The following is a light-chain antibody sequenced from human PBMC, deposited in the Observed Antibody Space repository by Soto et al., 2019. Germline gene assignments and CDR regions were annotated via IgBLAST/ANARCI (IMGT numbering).Light chain of an antibody. CDR2: AAS. V-gene: IGKV1-39*01. J-gene: IGKJ1*01. CDR3: QQSYSTLGRT. CDR1: QDITYY. Sequence: DIQMTQSPASLSASVGDSVTITCRASQDITYYLNWYQHKPGKAPKLLIYAASTLQSGVPSRFSGSGSGTDFTLTISSLQPEDFATYYCQQSYSTLGRTFGQGTKVEVK.